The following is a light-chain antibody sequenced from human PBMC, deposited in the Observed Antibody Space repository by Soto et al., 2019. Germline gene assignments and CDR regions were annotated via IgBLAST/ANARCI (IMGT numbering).Light chain of an antibody. J-gene: IGKJ1*01. CDR1: QSISTH. Sequence: DIQMTQSPSSLSAFVGDSITVTCRASQSISTHLNWYQQKPGKAPKLLTYGAAHLQSGVPSRFSGSGSGTDFTLTISNLQPEDFATYYCQQTYNTPSWTFGQGTKV. CDR3: QQTYNTPSWT. CDR2: GAA. V-gene: IGKV1-39*01.